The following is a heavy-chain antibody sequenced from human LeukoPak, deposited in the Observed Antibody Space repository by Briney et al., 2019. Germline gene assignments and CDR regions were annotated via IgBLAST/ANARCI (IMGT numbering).Heavy chain of an antibody. V-gene: IGHV3-30*18. CDR2: ISYDGSNK. Sequence: PGGSLRLSCAASGFTFSSYGMHWVRQAPGKGLEWVAVISYDGSNKYYADSVKGRFTISRDNSKNMLYLQMNSLRAEDTAVYYCAKDTRIHSSGWALDYWGQGTLVTVSS. D-gene: IGHD6-19*01. CDR3: AKDTRIHSSGWALDY. CDR1: GFTFSSYG. J-gene: IGHJ4*02.